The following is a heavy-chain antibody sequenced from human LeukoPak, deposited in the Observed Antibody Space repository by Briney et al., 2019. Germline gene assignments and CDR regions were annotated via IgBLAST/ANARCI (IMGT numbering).Heavy chain of an antibody. CDR1: GFTFSSYA. D-gene: IGHD5-24*01. Sequence: PGGSLRLSCAASGFTFSSYAMSWVRQAPGKGLEWISAISGSGGNTYYADSVKGRFTISRDNSKNTLYLQMNSLRAEDTAVYYCARWTRDGYNQRYFDLWGRGTLVTVSS. CDR2: ISGSGGNT. J-gene: IGHJ2*01. CDR3: ARWTRDGYNQRYFDL. V-gene: IGHV3-23*01.